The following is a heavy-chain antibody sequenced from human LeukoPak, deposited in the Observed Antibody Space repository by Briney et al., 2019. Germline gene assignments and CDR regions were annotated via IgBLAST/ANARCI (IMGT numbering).Heavy chain of an antibody. D-gene: IGHD3-10*01. J-gene: IGHJ4*02. CDR3: ARDAKYYYGSRTYFFFEY. CDR1: GGSFSTYY. V-gene: IGHV4-4*07. CDR2: IYTTGTT. Sequence: SETLSLTCTVSGGSFSTYYWSWIRQPAGKGLEWIGHIYTTGTTDYNPSLKSRVTMSIDTSKNQFSLKLNSVTAADTAIYYCARDAKYYYGSRTYFFFEYWGQGAPLSVSS.